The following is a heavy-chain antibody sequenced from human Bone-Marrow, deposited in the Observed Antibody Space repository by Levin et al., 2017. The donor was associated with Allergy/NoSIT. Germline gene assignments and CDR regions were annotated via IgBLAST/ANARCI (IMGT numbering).Heavy chain of an antibody. Sequence: PSETLSLTCTVSGGSISSPTYYWGWVRQPPGKALQWIGSIYYTENTYHNPSLRSRVTISIDASKNQFSLELRSVTAADTAVYYCARDVAGDARHYWYLDVWGRGTLVAVSS. V-gene: IGHV4-39*07. CDR1: GGSISSPTYY. CDR3: ARDVAGDARHYWYLDV. J-gene: IGHJ2*01. CDR2: IYYTENT. D-gene: IGHD6-19*01.